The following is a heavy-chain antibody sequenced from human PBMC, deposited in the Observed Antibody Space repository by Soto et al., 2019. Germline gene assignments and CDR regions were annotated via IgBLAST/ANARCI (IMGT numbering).Heavy chain of an antibody. CDR1: SGSISSYY. D-gene: IGHD6-6*01. Sequence: PSEPLPLSCTVSSGSISSYYGRWIRQPSGEGLEWIGYIYYSGSTNDNPARKSRVTISVDTSKNQFSLKLSSVTAADTAVYYCARGREGIAVRPYFDYWGQGSLVTVSS. J-gene: IGHJ4*02. CDR2: IYYSGST. CDR3: ARGREGIAVRPYFDY. V-gene: IGHV4-59*01.